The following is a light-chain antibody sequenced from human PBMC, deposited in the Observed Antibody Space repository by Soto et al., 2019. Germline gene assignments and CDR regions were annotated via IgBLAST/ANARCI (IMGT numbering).Light chain of an antibody. V-gene: IGLV1-36*01. CDR3: ATWDDRLTAWV. CDR2: YND. CDR1: NSNIGSNA. Sequence: QSVLTQSPSVSGAPRQSVNISCSGNNSNIGSNAVHWYQQLPGKAPKLLMYYNDMLPSGVSDRFSGSKSGTSASLAISGLHSEDEGDYYCATWDDRLTAWVFGGGTQLTVL. J-gene: IGLJ3*02.